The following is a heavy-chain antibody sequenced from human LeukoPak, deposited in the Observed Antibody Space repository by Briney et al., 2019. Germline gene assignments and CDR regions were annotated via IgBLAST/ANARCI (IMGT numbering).Heavy chain of an antibody. CDR2: IIPILGIA. CDR1: GYTFTSYY. J-gene: IGHJ6*02. D-gene: IGHD1-26*01. Sequence: SVKVSCKASGYTFTSYYMHWVRQAPGQGLEWMGRIIPILGIANYAQKFQGRVTITADKSTSTAYMELSSLRSEDTAVYYCARGLYIVGATRSYYYYGMDVWGQGTTVTVSS. CDR3: ARGLYIVGATRSYYYYGMDV. V-gene: IGHV1-69*04.